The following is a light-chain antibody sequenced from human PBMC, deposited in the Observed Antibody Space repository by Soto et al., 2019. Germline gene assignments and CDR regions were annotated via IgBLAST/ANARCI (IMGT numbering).Light chain of an antibody. V-gene: IGKV1-6*01. J-gene: IGKJ1*01. CDR2: AAS. Sequence: AIQMTQSPSSLSASVVDRVTITFRASQGIRNDLVCYHHKPGKAPKLLVYAASSLQSGVPARFSGSGSGTEFTLTISSLQSEDFAVYYCQQYNKWPRTFGQGTKVDIK. CDR1: QGIRND. CDR3: QQYNKWPRT.